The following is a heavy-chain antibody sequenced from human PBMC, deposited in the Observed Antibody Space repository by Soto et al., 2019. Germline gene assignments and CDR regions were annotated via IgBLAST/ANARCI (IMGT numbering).Heavy chain of an antibody. Sequence: GGSLRLSCAASGFTFSSYGMHWVRQAPGKGLEWVAVIWYDGSNKYYADSVKGRFTISRDNSKNTLYLQMNSLRAEDTAVYYCAREGTITMVRGVTRGAFDIWGQGTMVTVSS. CDR3: AREGTITMVRGVTRGAFDI. CDR2: IWYDGSNK. J-gene: IGHJ3*02. CDR1: GFTFSSYG. D-gene: IGHD3-10*01. V-gene: IGHV3-33*01.